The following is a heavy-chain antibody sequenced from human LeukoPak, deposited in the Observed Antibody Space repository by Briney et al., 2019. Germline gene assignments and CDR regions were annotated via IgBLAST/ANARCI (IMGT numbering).Heavy chain of an antibody. Sequence: GGSLRLSCVTSGFTFSDFATSWVRQTPGEGLEWVSSISTNGSHTYYPDSVKDRFTISRDNLKKTVYLQMNSLRAEDTAVYYCATQNWGFDYWGRGTLVTVSS. CDR1: GFTFSDFA. J-gene: IGHJ4*02. D-gene: IGHD7-27*01. V-gene: IGHV3-23*01. CDR3: ATQNWGFDY. CDR2: ISTNGSHT.